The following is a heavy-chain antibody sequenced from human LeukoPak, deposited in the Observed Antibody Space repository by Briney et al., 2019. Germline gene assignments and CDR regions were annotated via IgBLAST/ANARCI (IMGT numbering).Heavy chain of an antibody. CDR3: MTAAGYNFGQY. V-gene: IGHV3-23*05. D-gene: IGHD5-18*01. J-gene: IGHJ4*02. Sequence: PGRSLRLSCAASGFTFRSYALHWVRQAPGKGLEWVSALYIGGNTYYADSVRGRFTISRDNSKNTLYLQMNSLRAEDTAIYYCMTAAGYNFGQYWGQGTLVTVSS. CDR1: GFTFRSYA. CDR2: LYIGGNT.